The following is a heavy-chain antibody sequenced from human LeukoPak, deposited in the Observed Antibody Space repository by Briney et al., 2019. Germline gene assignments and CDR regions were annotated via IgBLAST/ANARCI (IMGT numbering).Heavy chain of an antibody. Sequence: SETLSLTCTVSGGSISSYYWSWIRQPPGKGLEWIGYIYYSGSTNYNPSLKSRATISVDTSKNQFSLKLSSVTAADTAVYYCARVKWLQFYHYFDYWGQGTLVTVSS. V-gene: IGHV4-59*01. CDR1: GGSISSYY. J-gene: IGHJ4*02. D-gene: IGHD5-24*01. CDR3: ARVKWLQFYHYFDY. CDR2: IYYSGST.